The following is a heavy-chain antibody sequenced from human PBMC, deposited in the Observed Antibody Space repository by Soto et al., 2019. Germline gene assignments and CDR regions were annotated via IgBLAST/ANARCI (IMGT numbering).Heavy chain of an antibody. Sequence: QVQVVQSGAEVKKPGSSVKVSCKASGGTFSNYAISWVRQAPGHGLEWVGGIIPLTETPVYAQTVQGRLNITADRITRAGYMELDNLRTDDTAVYYCAIGTRNRWTWGFWGQGTLVTVSS. J-gene: IGHJ4*02. CDR2: IIPLTETP. CDR1: GGTFSNYA. D-gene: IGHD3-16*01. V-gene: IGHV1-69*01. CDR3: AIGTRNRWTWGF.